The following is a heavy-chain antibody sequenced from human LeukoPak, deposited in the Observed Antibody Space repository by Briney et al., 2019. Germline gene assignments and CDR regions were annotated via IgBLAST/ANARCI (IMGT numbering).Heavy chain of an antibody. V-gene: IGHV3-21*01. CDR3: AREISAGGFDY. J-gene: IGHJ4*02. D-gene: IGHD6-13*01. Sequence: GGSLRLSCAASGFTFSDHSMNWVRQAPGRGLEWVSSIGGSSRSGFYADSMKGRFTISRDNTRNSLYLQMNSLRAEDTAVYYCAREISAGGFDYWGQGTLLTVSS. CDR2: IGGSSRSG. CDR1: GFTFSDHS.